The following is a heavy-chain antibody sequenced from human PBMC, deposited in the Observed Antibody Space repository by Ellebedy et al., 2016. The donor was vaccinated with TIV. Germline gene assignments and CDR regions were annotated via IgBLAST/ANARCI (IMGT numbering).Heavy chain of an antibody. CDR3: AKALSAYDYYVLDF. D-gene: IGHD3-10*02. J-gene: IGHJ4*02. CDR2: INPNTGAT. CDR1: GYTFAGYY. Sequence: AASVKVSCKTSGYTFAGYYIHWVRQAPGQGLEWMGWINPNTGATKYAQKFQGRVTMTRATSIRTTYTELSSLRSDDAAVYYCAKALSAYDYYVLDFWGQGTLLTVSS. V-gene: IGHV1-2*02.